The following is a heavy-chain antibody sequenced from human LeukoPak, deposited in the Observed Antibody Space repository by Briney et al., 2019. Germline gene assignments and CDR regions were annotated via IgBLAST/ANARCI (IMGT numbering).Heavy chain of an antibody. CDR2: IYHSGST. V-gene: IGHV4-4*02. Sequence: SETLSLTCAVSGSSISSSNWWSWVRQPPGKGLEWIGEIYHSGSTNYNPSLKSRVTISVDKSKNQFSLKLSSVTAADTAVYYCARGPNKHPGWYYFDYWGQGTLVTVSS. CDR1: GSSISSSNW. CDR3: ARGPNKHPGWYYFDY. J-gene: IGHJ4*02.